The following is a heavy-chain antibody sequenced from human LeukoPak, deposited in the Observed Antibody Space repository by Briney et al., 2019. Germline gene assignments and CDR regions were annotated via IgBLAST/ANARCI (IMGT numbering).Heavy chain of an antibody. CDR3: ARDFWSGYYRDYYYYMDV. V-gene: IGHV1-2*02. Sequence: ASVKVSCKASGYTFTGYYIQWVRQAPGQGLEWMGWINPHSGGTNYAQEFQGRVTMTRDTSISTAYMELSSLRPDDTAVYYCARDFWSGYYRDYYYYMDVWGKGTTVTVSS. D-gene: IGHD3-3*01. CDR2: INPHSGGT. J-gene: IGHJ6*03. CDR1: GYTFTGYY.